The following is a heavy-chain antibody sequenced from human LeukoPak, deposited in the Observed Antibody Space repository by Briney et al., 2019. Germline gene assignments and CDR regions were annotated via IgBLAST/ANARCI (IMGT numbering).Heavy chain of an antibody. CDR2: ISSSGSTI. J-gene: IGHJ6*02. CDR1: GFTFDDYG. CDR3: ARDRKASYNWNYRPYYYYGMDV. V-gene: IGHV3-48*03. D-gene: IGHD1-7*01. Sequence: PGGSLRLSCAASGFTFDDYGMSWVRQAPGKGLEWVSYISSSGSTIYYADSVKGRFTISRDNAKNSLYLQMNSLRAEDTAVYYCARDRKASYNWNYRPYYYYGMDVWGQGTTVTVSS.